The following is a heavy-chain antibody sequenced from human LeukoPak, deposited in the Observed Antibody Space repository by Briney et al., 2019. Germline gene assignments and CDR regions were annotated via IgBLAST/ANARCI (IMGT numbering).Heavy chain of an antibody. CDR2: ISAYNGNT. CDR1: GYTFTSYG. D-gene: IGHD1-20*01. Sequence: ASVKVSCKASGYTFTSYGISWVRQAPGQGLEWMGWISAYNGNTNYAQKLQGRVTMTTDTSTSTAYMELRSLRSDDTAVYHCARVENNWKPPNYYYYYMDVWGKGTTVTVSS. V-gene: IGHV1-18*01. J-gene: IGHJ6*03. CDR3: ARVENNWKPPNYYYYYMDV.